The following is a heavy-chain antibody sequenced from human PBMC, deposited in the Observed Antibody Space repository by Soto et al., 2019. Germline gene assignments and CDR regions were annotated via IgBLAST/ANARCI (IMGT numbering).Heavy chain of an antibody. V-gene: IGHV4-31*03. J-gene: IGHJ4*02. CDR3: ARDAGGGTGSYYRDFDY. CDR2: IFNTGST. CDR1: GASISVHTYY. Sequence: QVHLQESGPGLVKPSQTLSLTCTVSGASISVHTYYWSWVRQLPGKGLESIGHIFNTGSTYYNPSLKSRVTISLDTSKNQFSLELNSVTAADTAVYYCARDAGGGTGSYYRDFDYWGQGILVTVSS. D-gene: IGHD3-10*01.